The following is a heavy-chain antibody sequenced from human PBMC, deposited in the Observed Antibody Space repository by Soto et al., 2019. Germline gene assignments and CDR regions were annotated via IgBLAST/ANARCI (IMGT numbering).Heavy chain of an antibody. J-gene: IGHJ5*02. D-gene: IGHD6-13*01. CDR1: GGSFSGYY. V-gene: IGHV4-34*01. CDR2: INHSGST. Sequence: ASETLSLTCAVYGGSFSGYYWIWIRQPPGKGLEWIGEINHSGSTNYNPSLKSRVTISVDTSKNQFSLKLSSVTAADTAVYYCARDHSSSWYFGFDPWGQGTLVTVSS. CDR3: ARDHSSSWYFGFDP.